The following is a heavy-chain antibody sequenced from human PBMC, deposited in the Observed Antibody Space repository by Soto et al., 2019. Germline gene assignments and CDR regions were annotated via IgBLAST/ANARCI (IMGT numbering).Heavy chain of an antibody. Sequence: QVQLVQSGAEVKKPGSSVKVSCKASGGTFSHNAISWVRQAPGQGLEWMGGIIPMFGTANYAQKFKGRVTIAADESTSTAYMEMSSLRSEDTDVYYCVRGWGHDSSYYYYAYWGQGTLVTVSS. CDR1: GGTFSHNA. J-gene: IGHJ4*02. D-gene: IGHD3-22*01. V-gene: IGHV1-69*01. CDR2: IIPMFGTA. CDR3: VRGWGHDSSYYYYAY.